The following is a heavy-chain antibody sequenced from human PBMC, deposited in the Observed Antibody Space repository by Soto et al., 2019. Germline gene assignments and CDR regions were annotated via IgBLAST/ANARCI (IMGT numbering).Heavy chain of an antibody. CDR2: ISAYNGNT. J-gene: IGHJ5*02. CDR3: ARDRLTGGWFDP. Sequence: ASVKVSCKASGYTFTSYGISWVRQAPGQGLEWMGWISAYNGNTNYAQKLQGRVTMTTDTSTSTAYMELRSLRSDDTAVYCCARDRLTGGWFDPWGQGTLVTVSS. D-gene: IGHD5-12*01. CDR1: GYTFTSYG. V-gene: IGHV1-18*01.